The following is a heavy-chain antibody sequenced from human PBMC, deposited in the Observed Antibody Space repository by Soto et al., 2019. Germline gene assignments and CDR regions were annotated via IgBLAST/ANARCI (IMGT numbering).Heavy chain of an antibody. D-gene: IGHD3-3*01. V-gene: IGHV4-34*01. CDR3: ARAYYDFWSGYLYYYYYMDV. CDR2: INHSGST. J-gene: IGHJ6*03. Sequence: SETLSLTCAVYGGSFSGYYWNWIRQPPGKGLEWIGEINHSGSTSYNPSLKSRVTISVDTSKNQFSLKLSSVTAADTAVYYCARAYYDFWSGYLYYYYYMDVWGKGTTVTVSS. CDR1: GGSFSGYY.